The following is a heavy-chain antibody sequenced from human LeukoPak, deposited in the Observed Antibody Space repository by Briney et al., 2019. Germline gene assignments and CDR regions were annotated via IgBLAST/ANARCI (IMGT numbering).Heavy chain of an antibody. CDR1: GFTFSSYA. CDR3: AKGHTSGWYGPDY. J-gene: IGHJ4*02. Sequence: PGGSLRLSCAASGFTFSSYAMSWVRQAPGKGLDWVSAISESGVGTYYADSVKGRFTISKDNSKNTLYLQMNSLRAEDTAVYYCAKGHTSGWYGPDYWGQGTLVTVSS. V-gene: IGHV3-23*01. CDR2: ISESGVGT. D-gene: IGHD6-19*01.